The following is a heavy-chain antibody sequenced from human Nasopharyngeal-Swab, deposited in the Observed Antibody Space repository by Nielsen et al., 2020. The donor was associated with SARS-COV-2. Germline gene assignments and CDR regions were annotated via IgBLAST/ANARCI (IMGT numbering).Heavy chain of an antibody. CDR2: ISTTGSSK. Sequence: GGSLRLSCAASGFTFSDYCMSWIRQAPGKGPEWASHISTTGSSKYYADSLKGRFTISRDNDKNSLYLQMNSLRADDTAVYYCASGGYDFWSGYPSDYWGLGTLVTVSS. D-gene: IGHD3-3*01. CDR3: ASGGYDFWSGYPSDY. CDR1: GFTFSDYC. J-gene: IGHJ4*02. V-gene: IGHV3-11*04.